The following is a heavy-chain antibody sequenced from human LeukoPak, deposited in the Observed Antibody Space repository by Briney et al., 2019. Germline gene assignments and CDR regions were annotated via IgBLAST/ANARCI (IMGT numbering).Heavy chain of an antibody. D-gene: IGHD1-26*01. CDR3: ARKSGSYYFFDY. Sequence: TGGSLRLSCAASRFTFSNYWMHWVRQAPGKGLVWVSRIDSDGSRTSYADSVKGRFTISRDNAKNTLYLQMNSQRAEDTAVYYCARKSGSYYFFDYWGQGTLVTVSS. CDR2: IDSDGSRT. J-gene: IGHJ4*02. CDR1: RFTFSNYW. V-gene: IGHV3-74*01.